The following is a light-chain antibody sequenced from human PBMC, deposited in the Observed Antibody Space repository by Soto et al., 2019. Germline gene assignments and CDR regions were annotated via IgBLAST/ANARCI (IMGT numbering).Light chain of an antibody. CDR2: WAS. J-gene: IGKJ1*01. CDR1: QSVLYSSNNNHY. Sequence: DIVMTQSPDSLAVSLGERATINCKSSQSVLYSSNNNHYLAWYQQKPGQPPKLLISWASTRESGVPDRFSGSGSGTDFTRTISSLQAEDVAVYYCQQSYASPRTFGQGTKVEIK. V-gene: IGKV4-1*01. CDR3: QQSYASPRT.